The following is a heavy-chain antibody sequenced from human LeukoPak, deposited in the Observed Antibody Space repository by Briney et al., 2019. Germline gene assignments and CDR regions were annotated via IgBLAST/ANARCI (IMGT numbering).Heavy chain of an antibody. CDR2: IYYSGST. J-gene: IGHJ4*02. Sequence: SETLSLTCTVSGGSISSSSYYWGWIRQPPGKGLEWIGSIYYSGSTYYNPSLKSRVTISVDTSKNQFSLKLSSVTAADTTVYYCARLGLTIDYWGQGTLVTVSS. V-gene: IGHV4-39*01. CDR3: ARLGLTIDY. CDR1: GGSISSSSYY.